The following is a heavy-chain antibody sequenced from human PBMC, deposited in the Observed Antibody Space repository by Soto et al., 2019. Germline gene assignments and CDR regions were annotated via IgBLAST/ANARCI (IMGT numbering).Heavy chain of an antibody. Sequence: QVQLVESGGGVVQPGRSLRLSCAASGFTFSSYGMHWVRQAPGKGLEWVAVISYDGSNKHYADSVKGRFTISRDNSKNTLYLQMNSLRAEDTGVYYCAKDGFYCSGGSFYRVDDYYYGMDVWGQGTTVTVSS. CDR1: GFTFSSYG. D-gene: IGHD2-15*01. J-gene: IGHJ6*02. V-gene: IGHV3-30*18. CDR2: ISYDGSNK. CDR3: AKDGFYCSGGSFYRVDDYYYGMDV.